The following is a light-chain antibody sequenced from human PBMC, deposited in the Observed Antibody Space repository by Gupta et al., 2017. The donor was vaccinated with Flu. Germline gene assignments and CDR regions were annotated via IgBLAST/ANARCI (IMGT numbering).Light chain of an antibody. V-gene: IGLV3-21*02. CDR3: QVWDSSSDRGI. Sequence: GQTAKITCGGNNIGSKGVHWYQQRPGQAPVLVVYDDSRRPSGIPERFSGSNSGNTATLTISRVEAGDEADYYCQVWDSSSDRGIFGGGIKLTVL. CDR1: NIGSKG. J-gene: IGLJ2*01. CDR2: DDS.